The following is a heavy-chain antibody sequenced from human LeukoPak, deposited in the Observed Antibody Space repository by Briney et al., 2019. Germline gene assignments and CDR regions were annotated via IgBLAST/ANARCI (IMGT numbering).Heavy chain of an antibody. D-gene: IGHD3-3*01. CDR3: ATTYYDFWSGYYKETGYFQH. CDR2: IYYSGST. Sequence: PSETLSLTCTVSGDSISSGNYYWTWIRQPPGKGLEWIGYIYYSGSTYYNPSLKSRVTISVDTSKNQFSLKLSSVTAADTAVYYCATTYYDFWSGYYKETGYFQHWGQGTLVTVSS. CDR1: GDSISSGNYY. J-gene: IGHJ1*01. V-gene: IGHV4-39*01.